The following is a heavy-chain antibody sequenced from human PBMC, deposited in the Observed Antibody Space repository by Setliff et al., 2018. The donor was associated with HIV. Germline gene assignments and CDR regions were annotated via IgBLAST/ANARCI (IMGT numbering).Heavy chain of an antibody. CDR2: ILPVSGAA. CDR3: VNLPFFYYYYMDV. J-gene: IGHJ6*03. CDR1: GDTFNNYA. Sequence: SVKVSCKASGDTFNNYAIGWVRQAPGQGLEWMGGILPVSGAANYAQKFQGRVTITADESTATFYMEMGTLRSEDTAVYYCVNLPFFYYYYMDVWGEGIPVTVSS. V-gene: IGHV1-69*13.